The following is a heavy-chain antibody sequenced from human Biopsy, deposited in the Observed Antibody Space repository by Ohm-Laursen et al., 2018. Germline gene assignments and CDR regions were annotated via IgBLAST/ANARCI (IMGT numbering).Heavy chain of an antibody. CDR2: ITNTGRTV. D-gene: IGHD3-3*01. J-gene: IGHJ4*02. CDR3: ARARIKTSGVLIPETYYFDS. Sequence: GSLRLSCAASGFTFSDYYMNWIRQAPGKGPEWVSFITNTGRTVYADSVKGRFTISRDNADNSLHLQMKSLRAEDTAVYYCARARIKTSGVLIPETYYFDSWGQGTLVTVSS. V-gene: IGHV3-11*01. CDR1: GFTFSDYY.